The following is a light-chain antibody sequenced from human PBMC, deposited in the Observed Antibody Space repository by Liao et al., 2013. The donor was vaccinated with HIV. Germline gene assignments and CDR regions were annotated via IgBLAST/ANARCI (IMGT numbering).Light chain of an antibody. V-gene: IGLV3-21*04. CDR2: YDS. CDR3: QVWDSSSDPYVV. Sequence: SYELTQPPSVSVAPGKTARITCGGNNIGGKSVHWYQQRPGQAPALLISYDSDRPSGTPDRFSGSNSGNTATLTISRVEAGDEADYFCQVWDSSSDPYVVFGGGTKLTVL. CDR1: NIGGKS. J-gene: IGLJ2*01.